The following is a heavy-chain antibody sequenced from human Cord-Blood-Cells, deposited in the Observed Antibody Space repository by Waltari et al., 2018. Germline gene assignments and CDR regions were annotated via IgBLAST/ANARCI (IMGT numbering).Heavy chain of an antibody. CDR1: GFTFSSYA. D-gene: IGHD6-6*01. V-gene: IGHV3-30-3*01. CDR3: ARDGVGSSSYFDL. J-gene: IGHJ2*01. CDR2: ISYDGSNK. Sequence: QVQLVESGGGVVQPGRSLRLSCAASGFTFSSYAMHWVRQAPGKGLEWVAVISYDGSNKYDADAVKGRFTISRDNSKNTLYLQMNSLRAEDTAVYYCARDGVGSSSYFDLWGRGTLVTVSS.